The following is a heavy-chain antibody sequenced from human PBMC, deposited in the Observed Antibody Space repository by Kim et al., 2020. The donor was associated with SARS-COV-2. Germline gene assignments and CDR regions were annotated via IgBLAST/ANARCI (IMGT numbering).Heavy chain of an antibody. CDR1: GGSFSGYY. Sequence: SETLSLTCAVYGGSFSGYYWSWIRQPPGKGLEWIGEINHSGRTNYNPSLKSGVTISVDTSKNQFSLKLTSVTAADAALYFCARRLSNTSCWGSHYCDFWG. CDR2: INHSGRT. D-gene: IGHD3-10*02. V-gene: IGHV4-34*01. CDR3: ARRLSNTSCWGSHYCDF. J-gene: IGHJ3*01.